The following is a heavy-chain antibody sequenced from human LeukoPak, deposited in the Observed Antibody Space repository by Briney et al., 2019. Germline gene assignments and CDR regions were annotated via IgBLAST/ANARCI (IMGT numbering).Heavy chain of an antibody. CDR1: GYTFTGYY. Sequence: GASVKVSCKASGYTFTGYYMHWVRQAPGQGLEWMGWINPNSGGTNYAQKFQGRVTMTRDTSISTAYMELSKLRSDDTAVYYCARNFGATKTRFDYWGQGTLVTVSS. CDR3: ARNFGATKTRFDY. CDR2: INPNSGGT. V-gene: IGHV1-2*02. D-gene: IGHD1-26*01. J-gene: IGHJ4*02.